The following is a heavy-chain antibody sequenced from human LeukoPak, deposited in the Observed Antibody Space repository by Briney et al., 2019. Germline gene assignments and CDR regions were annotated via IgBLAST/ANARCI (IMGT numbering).Heavy chain of an antibody. J-gene: IGHJ3*02. CDR3: ARDPLSYYYDSSGFDGLDI. Sequence: GGSLRLSCAGSGFTFSDYYLTWIRQAPGKGLEWVSVIYSGGSGGSTYYADSVKGRFTISRDNSKNTLYLQMNSLRVEDTAVYYCARDPLSYYYDSSGFDGLDIWGQGTMVTVSS. V-gene: IGHV3-66*01. D-gene: IGHD3-22*01. CDR2: IYSGGSGGST. CDR1: GFTFSDYY.